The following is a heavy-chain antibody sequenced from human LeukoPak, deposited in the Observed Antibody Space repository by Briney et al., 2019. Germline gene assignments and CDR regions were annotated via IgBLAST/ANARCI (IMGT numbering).Heavy chain of an antibody. J-gene: IGHJ4*02. D-gene: IGHD4-23*01. CDR1: GFTFSSYA. CDR3: AREDYGGNSVTSSFDY. Sequence: PGGSLRLSCAASGFTFSSYAMHWVRQAPGKGLEWVAVISYDGSNKYYADSVKGRFTISRDNSKNTLYLQMSSLRAEDTAVYYCAREDYGGNSVTSSFDYWGQGTLVTVSS. CDR2: ISYDGSNK. V-gene: IGHV3-30-3*01.